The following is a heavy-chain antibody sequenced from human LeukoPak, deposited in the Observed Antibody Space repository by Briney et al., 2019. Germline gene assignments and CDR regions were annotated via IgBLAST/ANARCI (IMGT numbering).Heavy chain of an antibody. V-gene: IGHV3-23*01. CDR1: GFTFSSYV. CDR3: AKGRGQWLAAINY. CDR2: ISGSGGST. J-gene: IGHJ4*02. D-gene: IGHD6-19*01. Sequence: GGSLRLSCAASGFTFSSYVMGWVRQAPGKGLGWVSAISGSGGSTYYADSVKGRFTISRDNSKNTLYLQMNSLRGEDTAVYYCAKGRGQWLAAINYWGQGTLVTVSS.